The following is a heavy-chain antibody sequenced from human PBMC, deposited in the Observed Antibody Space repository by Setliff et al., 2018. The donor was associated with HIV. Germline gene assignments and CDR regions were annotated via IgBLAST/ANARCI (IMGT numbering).Heavy chain of an antibody. D-gene: IGHD3-16*01. CDR1: GFTVSSNY. V-gene: IGHV3-53*01. CDR2: IYSGGST. J-gene: IGHJ4*02. CDR3: ARDSWGPDY. Sequence: LRLSCAASGFTVSSNYMSWVRQAPGKGLEWVSFIYSGGSTSYADSVKGRFTISRDNAKNSLYLQMNSLRAEDTAVYYCARDSWGPDYWGQGTLVTVSS.